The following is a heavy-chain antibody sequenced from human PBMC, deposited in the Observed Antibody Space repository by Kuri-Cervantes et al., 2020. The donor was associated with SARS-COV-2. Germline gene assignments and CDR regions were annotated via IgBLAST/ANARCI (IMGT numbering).Heavy chain of an antibody. V-gene: IGHV3-33*03. CDR1: GFSINTYG. Sequence: GESLKISCTASGFSINTYGMNWVRQAPGKGLDWVAVIYYDGSNKHYADSVRGRFTISRDNSKNSLYLQMNSLRAEDTAVYYCARGIAAAGGYYYMDVWGKGTTVTVSS. J-gene: IGHJ6*03. CDR2: IYYDGSNK. CDR3: ARGIAAAGGYYYMDV. D-gene: IGHD6-13*01.